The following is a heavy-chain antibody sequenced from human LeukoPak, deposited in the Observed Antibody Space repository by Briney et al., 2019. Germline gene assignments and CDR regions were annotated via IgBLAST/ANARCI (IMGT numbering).Heavy chain of an antibody. D-gene: IGHD6-13*01. CDR2: IYHSGST. Sequence: SETLSLTCTVSGGSIGSGTYYWTWIRQPPGKGLEWIGYIYHSGSTYYNPSLKSRVTISVDRSKNQFSLKLSSVTAADTAVYYCARTNVRWYGTFDYWGQGTLVTVSS. CDR1: GGSIGSGTYY. V-gene: IGHV4-30-2*01. J-gene: IGHJ4*02. CDR3: ARTNVRWYGTFDY.